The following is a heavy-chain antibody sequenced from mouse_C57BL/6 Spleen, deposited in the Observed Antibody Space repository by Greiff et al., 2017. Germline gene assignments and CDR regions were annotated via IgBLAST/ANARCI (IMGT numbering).Heavy chain of an antibody. J-gene: IGHJ4*01. V-gene: IGHV1-72*01. D-gene: IGHD4-1*01. CDR1: GYTFTSYW. CDR3: ARVDWDWAMDY. Sequence: QVQLQQPGAELVKPGASVKLSCKASGYTFTSYWMHWVKQRPGRGLEWIRRIDPNSGGTKYNEKFKSKATLTVDKPSSTAYMQLSSLTSEDSAVYYCARVDWDWAMDYWGQGTSVTVSS. CDR2: IDPNSGGT.